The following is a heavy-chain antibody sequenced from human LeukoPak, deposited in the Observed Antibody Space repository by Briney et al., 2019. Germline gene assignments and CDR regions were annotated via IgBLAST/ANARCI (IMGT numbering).Heavy chain of an antibody. CDR2: IYYSGST. CDR3: ARGGVTNDAFDI. V-gene: IGHV4-59*01. Sequence: SEILSLTCTVSGGSINNYYWSWIRQPPGKGLEWIGYIYYSGSTYYNPPLKSRVTISLDTSKNQFSLKLYSVSAADTAVYYCARGGVTNDAFDIWGQGTMVTVSS. CDR1: GGSINNYY. D-gene: IGHD4-17*01. J-gene: IGHJ3*02.